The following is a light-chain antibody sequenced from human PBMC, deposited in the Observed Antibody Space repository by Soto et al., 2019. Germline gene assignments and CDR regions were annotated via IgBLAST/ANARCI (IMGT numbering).Light chain of an antibody. CDR1: QSLSSRN. Sequence: VLTQSPGTLSLSPGERATLSCRASQSLSSRNLAWYQQKPGQAPRPLIYDASTRATGIPDRFSGSGSETEFTLTISSLQSEDFAVYYGQPCNWPLTFGGGTKVAIK. J-gene: IGKJ4*01. CDR2: DAS. CDR3: QPCNWPLT. V-gene: IGKV3-15*01.